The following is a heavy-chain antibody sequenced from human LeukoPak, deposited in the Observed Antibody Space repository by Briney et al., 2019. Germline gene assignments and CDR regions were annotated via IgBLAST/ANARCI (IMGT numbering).Heavy chain of an antibody. Sequence: GGSLRLSCAASGFTFTTYYMSWIRQAPGKGLECVLYISTTSSYTNYADSVKGRFTISRDNAKNSVFLQMNSLRAEDTAVYYCARENTYGSGTYYYYGIDVWGQGTTVTVSS. CDR1: GFTFTTYY. CDR3: ARENTYGSGTYYYYGIDV. D-gene: IGHD3-10*01. V-gene: IGHV3-11*05. J-gene: IGHJ6*02. CDR2: ISTTSSYT.